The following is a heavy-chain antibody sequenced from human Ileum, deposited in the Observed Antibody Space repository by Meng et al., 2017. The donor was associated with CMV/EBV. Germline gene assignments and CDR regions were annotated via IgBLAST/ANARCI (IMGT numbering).Heavy chain of an antibody. V-gene: IGHV3-21*01. D-gene: IGHD3-16*02. CDR3: TRDRLEGDFSGPGF. J-gene: IGHJ4*02. Sequence: GESLKISCAASGFSFSRYSMNWLRQAPGKGLEWVSSIGGTGSGIYYPDSVKGRFTISRDNARNTLYLEMSSLRAEDTAVYYCTRDRLEGDFSGPGFWGQGTVVTVSS. CDR1: GFSFSRYS. CDR2: IGGTGSGI.